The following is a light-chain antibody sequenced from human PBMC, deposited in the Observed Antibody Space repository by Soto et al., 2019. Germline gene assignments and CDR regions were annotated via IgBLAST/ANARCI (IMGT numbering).Light chain of an antibody. CDR2: GAS. V-gene: IGKV3-20*01. Sequence: EIVLTQSPGTLSLSPGERATLSCRASQSVSSSYLAWYQQKPGQAPRLLIYGASSRATGIPDRFSGSGSGTDFTLTISRLEPEDFAVYYCQQYDSSSWRFGQGTKVDIK. CDR1: QSVSSSY. CDR3: QQYDSSSWR. J-gene: IGKJ1*01.